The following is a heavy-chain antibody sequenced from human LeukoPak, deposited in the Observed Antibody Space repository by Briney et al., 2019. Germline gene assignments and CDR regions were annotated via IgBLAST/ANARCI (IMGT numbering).Heavy chain of an antibody. J-gene: IGHJ4*02. CDR2: ISTGGNTV. CDR3: ARSARGYSRDY. D-gene: IGHD2-21*01. CDR1: GFTFSDSE. Sequence: GSLRLSCAASGFTFSDSEMNWVRQAPGKGLEWVSYISTGGNTVYYADSVKGRFTISRDNAKNSLYLQVNSLRAEDTAVYYCARSARGYSRDYWGQGTLVTVSS. V-gene: IGHV3-48*03.